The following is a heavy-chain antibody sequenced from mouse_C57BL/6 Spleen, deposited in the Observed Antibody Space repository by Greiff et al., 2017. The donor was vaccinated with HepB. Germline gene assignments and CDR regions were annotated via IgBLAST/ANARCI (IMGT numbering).Heavy chain of an antibody. CDR2: IDPSDSET. J-gene: IGHJ4*01. V-gene: IGHV1-52*01. CDR1: GYTFTSYW. Sequence: QVQLQQPGAELVRPGSSVKLSCKASGYTFTSYWMHWVKQRPIQGLEWIGNIDPSDSETHYNQKFKDKATLTVDKSSSTAYMHLSSLTSEDSAVYYCAREDYYGSSYRYYAMDYWGQGTSVTVAS. D-gene: IGHD1-1*01. CDR3: AREDYYGSSYRYYAMDY.